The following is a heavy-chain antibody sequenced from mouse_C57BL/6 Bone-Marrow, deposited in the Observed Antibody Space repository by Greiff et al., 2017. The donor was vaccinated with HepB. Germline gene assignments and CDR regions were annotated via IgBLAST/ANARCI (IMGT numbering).Heavy chain of an antibody. CDR2: IYPGNGDT. D-gene: IGHD2-3*01. V-gene: IGHV1-12*01. CDR3: ARAPYDGYYVYAMDY. Sequence: QVQLKQSGAELVRPGASVKMSCKASGYTFTSYNMHWVKQTPRQGLEWIGAIYPGNGDTSYNQKFKGKATLTVDKSSSTAYMQLSSLTSEDSAVYFCARAPYDGYYVYAMDYWGQGTSVTVSS. CDR1: GYTFTSYN. J-gene: IGHJ4*01.